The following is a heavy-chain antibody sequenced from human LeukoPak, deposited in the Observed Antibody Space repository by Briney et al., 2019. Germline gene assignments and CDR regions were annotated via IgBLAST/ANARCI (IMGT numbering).Heavy chain of an antibody. J-gene: IGHJ6*02. Sequence: KTGGSLRLSCAASGFTFSSYSMNWVRQAPGKGLERVSSISSSSSYIYYADSVKGRFTISRDNAKNSLYLQMNSLRAEDTAVYYCARDINRDYDFWSGYYPPYGMDVWGQGTTVTVSS. CDR3: ARDINRDYDFWSGYYPPYGMDV. CDR2: ISSSSSYI. CDR1: GFTFSSYS. V-gene: IGHV3-21*01. D-gene: IGHD3-3*01.